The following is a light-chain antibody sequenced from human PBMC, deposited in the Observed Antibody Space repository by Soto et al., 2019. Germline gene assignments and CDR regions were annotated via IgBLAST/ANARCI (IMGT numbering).Light chain of an antibody. CDR2: EVS. J-gene: IGLJ2*01. CDR1: SSDVGGYNY. CDR3: SLYTSSNTVV. V-gene: IGLV2-14*01. Sequence: QSALTQPASVSGSPGHSITISCTGTSSDVGGYNYVSWYQHHPGKAPKLMIYEVSNRPSGISNRFSGSKSGNTASLTIYGLQAEDEADYTGSLYTSSNTVVFGGGTKLTVL.